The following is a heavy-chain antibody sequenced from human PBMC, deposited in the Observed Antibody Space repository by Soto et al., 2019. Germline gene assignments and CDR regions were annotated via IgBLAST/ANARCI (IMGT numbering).Heavy chain of an antibody. CDR2: IRQDGSEK. J-gene: IGHJ4*02. V-gene: IGHV3-7*05. D-gene: IGHD3-3*01. CDR3: ARGLYYDFWSGYFPARFDY. Sequence: GGSLRLSCAASGFTFSSYWMSWVRQAPGKGLEWVANIRQDGSEKYYVDSVKGRFTISRDNAKNSLYLQMNSLRAEDTAVYYGARGLYYDFWSGYFPARFDYWGQGTLVTVSS. CDR1: GFTFSSYW.